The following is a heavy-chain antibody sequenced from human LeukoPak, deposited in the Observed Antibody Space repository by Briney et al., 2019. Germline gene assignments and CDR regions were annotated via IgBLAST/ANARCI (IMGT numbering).Heavy chain of an antibody. CDR3: AKALMNYDFWSGYFPLGH. D-gene: IGHD3-3*01. CDR1: GFTFSNHA. V-gene: IGHV3-30*18. CDR2: ISYGGTDK. Sequence: GGSLRLSCAASGFTFSNHAMHWVRQAPGKGLEWVAVISYGGTDKYYADSVQGRFTISRDNSKNTLYLQMDSLRLDDTGVYYCAKALMNYDFWSGYFPLGHWGQGTRVTVS. J-gene: IGHJ4*02.